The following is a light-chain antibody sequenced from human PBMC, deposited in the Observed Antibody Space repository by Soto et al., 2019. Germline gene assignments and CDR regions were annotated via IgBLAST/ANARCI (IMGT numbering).Light chain of an antibody. CDR2: DNN. J-gene: IGLJ2*01. CDR1: SSNIGNNY. V-gene: IGLV1-51*01. CDR3: ATWDFSLSAGV. Sequence: QSVLTQPPSVSAAPGQKVTISCSGSSSNIGNNYVSWYQQLPGTAPKLLIYDNNERPSGIPDRFSGSKSGTSATLGITGLRTGDEADYYCATWDFSLSAGVFGGGTKLTVL.